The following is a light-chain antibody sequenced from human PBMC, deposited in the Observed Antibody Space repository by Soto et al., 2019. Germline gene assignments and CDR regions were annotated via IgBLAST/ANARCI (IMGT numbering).Light chain of an antibody. CDR2: GAS. CDR1: QSVSSY. V-gene: IGKV3-20*01. Sequence: EIVLTQSPGTLSLSPGERATLSCRASQSVSSYLAWYQQKPGQAPRLLIYGASSRATGIPDRFSASGSGTDFTLTISRLEPEDFAVYYCQQYGSSSRTFGQGTKVESK. CDR3: QQYGSSSRT. J-gene: IGKJ1*01.